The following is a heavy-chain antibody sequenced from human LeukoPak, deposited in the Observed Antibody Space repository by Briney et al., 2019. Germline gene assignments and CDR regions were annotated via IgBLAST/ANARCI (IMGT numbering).Heavy chain of an antibody. D-gene: IGHD6-19*01. CDR1: GGSISSYY. Sequence: SENLSLTCTVSGGSISSYYWSWIRQPPGKGLEWIGYIYYSGSTNYNPSLKSRVTISVDTSKNQFSLKLSSVTAADTAVYYCASAPYSSGWLNYWGQGTLVTVSS. J-gene: IGHJ4*02. CDR2: IYYSGST. V-gene: IGHV4-59*08. CDR3: ASAPYSSGWLNY.